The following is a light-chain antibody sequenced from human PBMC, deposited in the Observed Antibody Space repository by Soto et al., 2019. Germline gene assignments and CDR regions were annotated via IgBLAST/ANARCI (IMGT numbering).Light chain of an antibody. CDR1: SSEVGGYNY. V-gene: IGLV2-8*01. J-gene: IGLJ1*01. CDR3: SSYVGSNNFPYV. Sequence: QSVLTQPPSASGSLGQSVTISYTGTSSEVGGYNYVSWYQHHPGKAPKLIIYEVDERPSGVPDRFSGSKSGNTASLTVSGLQAEDEADYYCSSYVGSNNFPYVFGTGTNLTVL. CDR2: EVD.